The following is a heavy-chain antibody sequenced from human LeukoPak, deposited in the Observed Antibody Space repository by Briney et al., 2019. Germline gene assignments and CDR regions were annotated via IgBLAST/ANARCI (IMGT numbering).Heavy chain of an antibody. V-gene: IGHV1-2*02. J-gene: IGHJ4*02. Sequence: ASVKVSCKASGYTFTGYYMHWVRQAPGQGLEWMGWINPNSGGTNYAQKFQGRVTMTRDTSISTAYMELSRLRSDDTAVYHCARSAVGAAYTNTWGQGTLVTVSS. D-gene: IGHD1-26*01. CDR2: INPNSGGT. CDR1: GYTFTGYY. CDR3: ARSAVGAAYTNT.